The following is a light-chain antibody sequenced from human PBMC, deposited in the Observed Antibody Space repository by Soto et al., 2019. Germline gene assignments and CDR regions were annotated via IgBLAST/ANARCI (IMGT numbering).Light chain of an antibody. J-gene: IGKJ4*01. CDR1: QSVSGS. Sequence: EIVLTQSPATLSLSPGERATLSCRASQSVSGSLAWYQQKPGQAPRLLIYDASSRATGIPARFSGSGSGTDFTLTISSLEPEDFAVYYCQQRSNRQLSFGGGTKVEIK. V-gene: IGKV3-11*01. CDR3: QQRSNRQLS. CDR2: DAS.